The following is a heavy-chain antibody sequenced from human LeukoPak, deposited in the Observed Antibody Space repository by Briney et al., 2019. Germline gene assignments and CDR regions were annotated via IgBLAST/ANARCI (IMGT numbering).Heavy chain of an antibody. CDR1: GFAFSSFD. J-gene: IGHJ1*01. V-gene: IGHV3-23*01. D-gene: IGHD3-22*01. CDR2: ISVSATNT. Sequence: GGSLRLSCAASGFAFSSFDMTWVRQAPGKGLEWVSTISVSATNTYYADSVKGRFTISRDNSKNTLYLQMNSLRADDTAVYYCATITSMRVVLISWGQGTLVTVSS. CDR3: ATITSMRVVLIS.